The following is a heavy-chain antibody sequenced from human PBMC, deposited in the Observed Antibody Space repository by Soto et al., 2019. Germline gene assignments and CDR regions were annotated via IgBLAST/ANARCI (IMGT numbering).Heavy chain of an antibody. D-gene: IGHD2-21*02. J-gene: IGHJ6*02. CDR3: ARDGPAHSCFSAIDV. Sequence: QVQLVQSGGEVKKPGASVKVSCKTSGYSFTTYGISWVRQAPGQGLEWMGWISAYNGNPNYAQKLQGRVTMTTDTTTSTAYTELRSLRSGDTAGFYCARDGPAHSCFSAIDVWGQGSMV. CDR1: GYSFTTYG. CDR2: ISAYNGNP. V-gene: IGHV1-18*01.